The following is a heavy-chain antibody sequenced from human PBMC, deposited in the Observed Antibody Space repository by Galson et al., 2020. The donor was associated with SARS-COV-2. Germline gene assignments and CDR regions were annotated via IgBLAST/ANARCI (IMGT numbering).Heavy chain of an antibody. V-gene: IGHV4-59*01. CDR1: GDSISTYY. CDR3: ARVGSGAFDL. D-gene: IGHD7-27*01. J-gene: IGHJ3*01. Sequence: SETLSLTCTVSGDSISTYYWGWIRQPPGKGLEWIGYVYYSGNSNYNPSLKSRVTISVDTSKNQFSLKLFSVTAADTAVYYCARVGSGAFDLWGRGTMVTVSS. CDR2: VYYSGNS.